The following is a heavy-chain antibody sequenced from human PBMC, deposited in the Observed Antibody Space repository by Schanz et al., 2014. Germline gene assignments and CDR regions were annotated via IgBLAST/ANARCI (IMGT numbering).Heavy chain of an antibody. CDR1: GGTFSTYT. CDR3: TRLRRADPNGFDV. CDR2: IMPLRGIG. J-gene: IGHJ6*02. Sequence: QVQLVQSGAEVKKPGSSVKVSCKASGGTFSTYTISWMRQVPGQGLEWLGRIMPLRGIGNNAWKFQDRLTITADKSMNITYMELSSLGTEDTAVYYCTRLRRADPNGFDVWGQGTTVTVS. D-gene: IGHD6-19*01. V-gene: IGHV1-69*02.